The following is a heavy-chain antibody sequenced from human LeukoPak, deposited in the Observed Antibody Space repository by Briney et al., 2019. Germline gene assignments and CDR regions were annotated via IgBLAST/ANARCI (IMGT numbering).Heavy chain of an antibody. CDR1: GFTVSSNY. D-gene: IGHD1-14*01. Sequence: GGSLRLSCAASGFTVSSNYMSWVRQAPGKGLEWVSYLTSSGYTKYYADSVEGRFTISRDNAKKSLYLQMNSLRAEDTAVYYCARGQSRTAFDYWGQGTLVTVSS. CDR2: LTSSGYTK. V-gene: IGHV3-11*01. CDR3: ARGQSRTAFDY. J-gene: IGHJ4*02.